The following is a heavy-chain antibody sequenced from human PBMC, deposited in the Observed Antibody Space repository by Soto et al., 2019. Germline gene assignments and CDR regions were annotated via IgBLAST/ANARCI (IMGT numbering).Heavy chain of an antibody. Sequence: EVQLVESGGGLVQPGESLTLSCAASGFTFSSYWMHWVRQAPGKGLVWVSRLKSDGSGTYYADSVKGRLTISIDNAKNSIYLQMNSLRVEDTAVYFCARGDGGRYDGNGYLVRHWGQGTLVTVSS. CDR1: GFTFSSYW. CDR3: ARGDGGRYDGNGYLVRH. J-gene: IGHJ4*02. D-gene: IGHD3-22*01. V-gene: IGHV3-74*01. CDR2: LKSDGSGT.